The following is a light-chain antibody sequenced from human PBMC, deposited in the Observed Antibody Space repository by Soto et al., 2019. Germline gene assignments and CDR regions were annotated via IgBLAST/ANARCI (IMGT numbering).Light chain of an antibody. CDR3: QQYGSSSIT. CDR1: QSVSSSY. CDR2: GAS. J-gene: IGKJ5*01. Sequence: EIVLTQSPGPLSLSPGERATLSCRASQSVSSSYLAWYQQIPGQAPRLLIYGASSRATGIPDRLRGSGSGTDFTLTINRLEPEDWAVYYGQQYGSSSITFGQGTRLEIK. V-gene: IGKV3-20*01.